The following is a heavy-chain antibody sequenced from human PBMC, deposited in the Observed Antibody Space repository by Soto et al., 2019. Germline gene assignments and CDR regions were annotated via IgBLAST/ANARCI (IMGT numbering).Heavy chain of an antibody. J-gene: IGHJ4*02. V-gene: IGHV3-23*01. CDR3: AKDDFTDRGDDYFDH. Sequence: HPGGSLRLSCAASGFSFTNFAMSWVRRAPGKGLEWVAGIGASGDITWYADSVKGRLSISRDNSKNTLYLQLNSLRFEDTAVYYCAKDDFTDRGDDYFDHWGPGTLVTVSS. CDR2: IGASGDIT. CDR1: GFSFTNFA. D-gene: IGHD2-21*02.